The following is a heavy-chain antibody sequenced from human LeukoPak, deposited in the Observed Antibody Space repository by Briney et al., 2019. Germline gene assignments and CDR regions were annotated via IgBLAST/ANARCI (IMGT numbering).Heavy chain of an antibody. CDR1: GFTFISYA. V-gene: IGHV3-23*01. CDR2: ISGSGGST. J-gene: IGHJ4*02. Sequence: GGSLRLSCAASGFTFISYALSWVRQAPGKGLEWVSAISGSGGSTYYADSVKGRFTISRDNSKNTLYLQMNSLRAEDTAVYYCAKDRGYCSSTSCYEPFDYWGQGTLVTVSS. CDR3: AKDRGYCSSTSCYEPFDY. D-gene: IGHD2-2*01.